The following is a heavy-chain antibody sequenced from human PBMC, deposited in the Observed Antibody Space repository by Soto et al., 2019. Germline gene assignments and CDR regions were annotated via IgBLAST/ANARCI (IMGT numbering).Heavy chain of an antibody. D-gene: IGHD2-21*02. CDR3: ARRCRGGDCYAAFDI. V-gene: IGHV5-51*01. CDR2: IYPGDSDT. Sequence: GESLKISCKGSGYSFTSYWIGWVRQMPGKGLEWMGIIYPGDSDTRYSPSFQGQVTISADKSISTAYLQWSSLKASDTAMYYCARRCRGGDCYAAFDIWGQGTMVNVSS. J-gene: IGHJ3*02. CDR1: GYSFTSYW.